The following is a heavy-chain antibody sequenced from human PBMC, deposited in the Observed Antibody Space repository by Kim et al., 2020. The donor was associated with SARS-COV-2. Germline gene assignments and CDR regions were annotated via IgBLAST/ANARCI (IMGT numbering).Heavy chain of an antibody. V-gene: IGHV3-23*01. J-gene: IGHJ3*02. CDR2: IGHLGDRGAGT. Sequence: GGSLRLSCAASGISLSTYGMSWVRQAPGKGLEWVSGIGHLGDRGAGTYYADSVKGRFTISRDFSKNMLFLQMDSLRAEDTAIYYCVRDCRNVEGSAYIW. D-gene: IGHD2-15*01. CDR1: GISLSTYG. CDR3: VRDCRNVEGSAYI.